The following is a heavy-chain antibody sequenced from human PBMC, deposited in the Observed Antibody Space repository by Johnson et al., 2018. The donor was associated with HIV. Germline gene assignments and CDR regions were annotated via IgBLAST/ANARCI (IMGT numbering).Heavy chain of an antibody. CDR2: IKSDGSDT. V-gene: IGHV3-74*01. Sequence: VQLVESGGGLVQPGGSLRLSCAASGFTFSNYWMHWVRQAPGKGLVWVSRIKSDGSDTSYADSVKGRFTISRDNAKNSLYLQMNSLRAEDTAVYYCARAGLDAFDIWGQGTMVTVSS. J-gene: IGHJ3*02. CDR1: GFTFSNYW. CDR3: ARAGLDAFDI.